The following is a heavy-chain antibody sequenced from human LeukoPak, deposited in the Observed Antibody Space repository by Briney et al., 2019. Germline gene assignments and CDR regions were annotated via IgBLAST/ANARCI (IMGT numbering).Heavy chain of an antibody. CDR2: INHSGST. V-gene: IGHV4-34*01. CDR1: GGSFSGYY. Sequence: PSETLSLTCAVYGGSFSGYYWSWIRQPPGKGLEWIGEINHSGSTNYNPSLKSRVTISVDTSKNQFSLKLSSVTAADTAVYYCARGRGNGMNYYYYYMDVWGKGTTVTVSS. D-gene: IGHD1-1*01. CDR3: ARGRGNGMNYYYYYMDV. J-gene: IGHJ6*03.